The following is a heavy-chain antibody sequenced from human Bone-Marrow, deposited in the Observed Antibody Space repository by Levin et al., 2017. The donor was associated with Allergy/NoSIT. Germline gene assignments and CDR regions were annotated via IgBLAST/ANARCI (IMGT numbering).Heavy chain of an antibody. CDR1: GFTFSSYA. J-gene: IGHJ4*02. CDR3: AITIFGGDY. D-gene: IGHD3-3*01. CDR2: ISGSGGST. Sequence: GESLKISCAASGFTFSSYAMSWVRQAPGKGLEWVSAISGSGGSTYYADSVKGRFTISRDNSKNTLYLQMNSLRAEDTAVYYCAITIFGGDYWGQGTLVTVSS. V-gene: IGHV3-23*01.